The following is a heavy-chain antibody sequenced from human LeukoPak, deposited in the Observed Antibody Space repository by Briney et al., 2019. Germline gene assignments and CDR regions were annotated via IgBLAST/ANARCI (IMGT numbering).Heavy chain of an antibody. Sequence: ASKTLSLTCTVSGGSISSGGYYWSWIRQHPGKGLEWIGYIYYSGSTYYNPSLKSRVTISVDTSKNQFSLKLSSVTAADTAVYYCARSTTLDLPDYWGQGTLVTVSS. J-gene: IGHJ4*02. CDR1: GGSISSGGYY. D-gene: IGHD1-1*01. CDR2: IYYSGST. V-gene: IGHV4-31*03. CDR3: ARSTTLDLPDY.